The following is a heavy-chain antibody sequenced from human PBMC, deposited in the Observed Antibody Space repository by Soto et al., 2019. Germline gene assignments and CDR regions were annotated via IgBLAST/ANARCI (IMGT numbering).Heavy chain of an antibody. CDR1: GFTFSSYN. V-gene: IGHV3-48*02. D-gene: IGHD2-15*01. CDR3: ARGYCSGGSCPALAY. J-gene: IGHJ4*02. Sequence: EVQLVESGGGLVQPGGSLRLSCAASGFTFSSYNMNWVRQAPGKGLEWVAYISSSRSAIYYADSVKGRFTISRDNAKNSLYLQMNSLRDEATAAYSCARGYCSGGSCPALAYWCQGTLVTVSS. CDR2: ISSSRSAI.